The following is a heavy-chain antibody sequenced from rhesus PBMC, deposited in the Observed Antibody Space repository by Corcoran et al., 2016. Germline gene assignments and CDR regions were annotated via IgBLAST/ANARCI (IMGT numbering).Heavy chain of an antibody. CDR2: IYGSSTST. CDR1: GGSISASYR. CDR3: ARDSVAAGLFDY. Sequence: QVQLQESGPGVVKPSETLSLPCAVSGGSISASYRWSWIRQPQGKGLEWIGYIYGSSTSTNYNPSLKSRVTISKDTSKNQFSLKLSAVTAADTAVYYCARDSVAAGLFDYWGQGVLVTVSS. D-gene: IGHD6-13*01. J-gene: IGHJ4*01. V-gene: IGHV4S10*01.